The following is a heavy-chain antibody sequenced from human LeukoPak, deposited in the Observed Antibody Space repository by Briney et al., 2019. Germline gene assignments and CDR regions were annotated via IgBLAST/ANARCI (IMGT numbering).Heavy chain of an antibody. J-gene: IGHJ6*03. Sequence: PGGSLRLSCAASGFTFSTYAMIWVRQAPGKGLERVSAISGSGGYTYYADSVKGRSTISRDNSKNTLYLQMDSLRAEDTAVYYCAKAPYDNYYYYMGVWGKGTTVTVSS. CDR3: AKAPYDNYYYYMGV. D-gene: IGHD5-12*01. CDR1: GFTFSTYA. CDR2: ISGSGGYT. V-gene: IGHV3-23*01.